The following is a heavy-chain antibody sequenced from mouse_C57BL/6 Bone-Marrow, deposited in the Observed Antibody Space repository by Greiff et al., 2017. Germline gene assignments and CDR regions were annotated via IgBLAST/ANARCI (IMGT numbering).Heavy chain of an antibody. J-gene: IGHJ3*01. CDR2: IYPGGGYT. Sequence: VQLQQSGAELVRPGTSVKMSCKASGYTFTNYWIGWAKQRPGHGLEWIGDIYPGGGYTTSNEKFKGKATLTADKSSSTAYMQFSSLTSEDSAIYYCATGSSPAWFAYWGQGTLVTVSA. V-gene: IGHV1-63*01. CDR1: GYTFTNYW. CDR3: ATGSSPAWFAY. D-gene: IGHD1-1*01.